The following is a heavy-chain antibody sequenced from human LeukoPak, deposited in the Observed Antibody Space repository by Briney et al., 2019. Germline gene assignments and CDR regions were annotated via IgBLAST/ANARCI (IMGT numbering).Heavy chain of an antibody. CDR3: ATLSDRNFYYSYGLDV. Sequence: GGSLRLSCAASGFTLSTYEMNWVRQAPGGGLEWVAYIGRYGVTTYYADSVKGRFTISGDNAKNSLNLQMNSLRAEDTAVYYCATLSDRNFYYSYGLDVWGQGTTVTVS. J-gene: IGHJ6*02. D-gene: IGHD1-14*01. V-gene: IGHV3-48*03. CDR2: IGRYGVTT. CDR1: GFTLSTYE.